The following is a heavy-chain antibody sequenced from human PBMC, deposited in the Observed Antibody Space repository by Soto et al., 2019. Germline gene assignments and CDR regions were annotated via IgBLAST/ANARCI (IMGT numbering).Heavy chain of an antibody. V-gene: IGHV1-69*13. CDR1: GGTFSSYA. CDR2: VIPIFGTA. CDR3: AQKINWFDP. Sequence: SVKVSCKASGGTFSSYAISWVRQAPGQGLEWMGGVIPIFGTANYAQKFQGRVTITADESTSTAYMELSSLRSEDTAVCYCAQKINWFDPWGQGTLVPASS. J-gene: IGHJ5*02.